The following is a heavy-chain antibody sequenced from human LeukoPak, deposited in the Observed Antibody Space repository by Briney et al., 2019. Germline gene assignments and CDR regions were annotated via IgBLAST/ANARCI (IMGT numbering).Heavy chain of an antibody. V-gene: IGHV3-23*01. J-gene: IGHJ4*02. CDR1: GFTFSRCA. D-gene: IGHD3-22*01. CDR2: MGGTDGKT. Sequence: PGGCLRLSCAASGFTFSRCAMGWVRQIPGKGLEWVAGMGGTDGKTYYADPVKGRFNISRDNSKNSLYLQLNSLRSDDTAIYYCVKDANYFDSGSYMVPFDSWGQGTLVIVSS. CDR3: VKDANYFDSGSYMVPFDS.